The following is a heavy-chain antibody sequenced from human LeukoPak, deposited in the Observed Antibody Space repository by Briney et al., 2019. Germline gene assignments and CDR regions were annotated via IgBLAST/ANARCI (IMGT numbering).Heavy chain of an antibody. CDR3: ATFNYCSSTSCYTGAYYYYYGMDV. D-gene: IGHD2-2*02. V-gene: IGHV3-23*01. Sequence: PGGSLRLSCAASGFTFSSYAMSWVRQAPGKGLEWVSAISGSGGSTYYADSVKGRFTIPRDNSKNTLYLQMNSLRAEDTAVYYCATFNYCSSTSCYTGAYYYYYGMDVWGQGTTVTVSS. CDR2: ISGSGGST. CDR1: GFTFSSYA. J-gene: IGHJ6*02.